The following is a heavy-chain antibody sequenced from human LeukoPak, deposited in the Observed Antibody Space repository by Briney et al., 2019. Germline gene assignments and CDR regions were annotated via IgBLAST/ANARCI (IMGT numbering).Heavy chain of an antibody. CDR1: GFTFSSYW. CDR2: IKQDGSEK. J-gene: IGHJ4*02. CDR3: ANSPYGDWSFDF. V-gene: IGHV3-7*01. D-gene: IGHD4-17*01. Sequence: GGSLRLSCAASGFTFSSYWMSWVRQAPGKGLEWVANIKQDGSEKYYVDSVKGRFTISRDNAKNSLYLQMDSLRAEDTAVYYCANSPYGDWSFDFWGQGTLVTVSS.